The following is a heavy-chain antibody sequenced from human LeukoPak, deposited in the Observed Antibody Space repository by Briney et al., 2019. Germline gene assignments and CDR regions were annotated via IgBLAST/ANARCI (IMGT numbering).Heavy chain of an antibody. CDR3: ARCWGWDSYYFDY. V-gene: IGHV4-38-2*02. D-gene: IGHD3-16*01. Sequence: SETLSLTCTVSGYSISSGYYWGWIRQTPGKGLEWIGIIYHSGSTYYNPSLKSRVTISVDTSKNQFSLKLRSVTAPDTALYYCARCWGWDSYYFDYWGLGTLVTVSS. CDR2: IYHSGST. CDR1: GYSISSGYY. J-gene: IGHJ4*02.